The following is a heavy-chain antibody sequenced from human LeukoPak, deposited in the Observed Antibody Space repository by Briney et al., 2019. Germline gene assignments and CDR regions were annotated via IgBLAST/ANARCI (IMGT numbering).Heavy chain of an antibody. J-gene: IGHJ3*02. D-gene: IGHD3-22*01. CDR2: ISGSGGST. Sequence: GGSLRLSCAASGFTFSSYAMSWVRQAPGKGLEWVSAISGSGGSTYYADSVKGRFTISRDNSKNTLYLQMDSLRAEDTAVYYCATWLAPNYCDSSGYYPDAFDIWGQGTMVTVSS. CDR3: ATWLAPNYCDSSGYYPDAFDI. CDR1: GFTFSSYA. V-gene: IGHV3-23*01.